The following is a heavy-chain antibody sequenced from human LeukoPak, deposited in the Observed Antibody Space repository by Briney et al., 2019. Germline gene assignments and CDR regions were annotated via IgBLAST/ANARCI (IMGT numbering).Heavy chain of an antibody. V-gene: IGHV4-34*01. CDR1: GGSFSGYY. CDR2: INHSGTT. J-gene: IGHJ4*02. D-gene: IGHD1-1*01. Sequence: PSETLSLTCAVYGGSFSGYYWSWIRQPPGKGLEWIGEINHSGTTNYNPSLKSRVTISADTSKNQFSLKLSSVTAADTAVYYCARAGVDTGVFDYWGQGTPVTVSS. CDR3: ARAGVDTGVFDY.